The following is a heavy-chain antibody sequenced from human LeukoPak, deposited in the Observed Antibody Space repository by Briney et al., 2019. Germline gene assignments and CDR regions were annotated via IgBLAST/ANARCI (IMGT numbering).Heavy chain of an antibody. V-gene: IGHV3-30*18. CDR2: ISFDGGEE. Sequence: PGGSLRLSCEASGFPFSYYDMHWVRQAPGKGLEWVALISFDGGEEYYVDSVKGRFTISRDNSKNTLYLQMNSLRAEDTAVYYCAKGGARIVRNFLDYWGPGILVTVSS. CDR3: AKGGARIVRNFLDY. D-gene: IGHD2-15*01. CDR1: GFPFSYYD. J-gene: IGHJ4*02.